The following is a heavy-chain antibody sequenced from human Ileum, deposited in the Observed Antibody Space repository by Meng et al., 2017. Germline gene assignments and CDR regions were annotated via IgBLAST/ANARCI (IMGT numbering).Heavy chain of an antibody. CDR1: GFTFSSYT. CDR3: ARDGKAHGSYAGTADY. D-gene: IGHD3-16*01. J-gene: IGHJ4*02. Sequence: GESLKISCAASGFTFSSYTMNWVRQAPGKGLEWVSSILSSSSAIFYADSVKGRFTISRDNAKNSLYLQMNSLREEDTGIYYCARDGKAHGSYAGTADYWGQGTLVTVSS. CDR2: ILSSSSAI. V-gene: IGHV3-21*01.